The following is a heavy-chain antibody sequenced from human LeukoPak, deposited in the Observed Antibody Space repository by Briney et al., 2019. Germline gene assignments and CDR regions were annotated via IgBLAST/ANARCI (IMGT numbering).Heavy chain of an antibody. CDR1: GFTFSTYS. CDR2: IKQDGSEK. J-gene: IGHJ6*03. D-gene: IGHD2-15*01. V-gene: IGHV3-7*01. Sequence: GGSLRLSCAASGFTFSTYSMSWVRQAPGKGLEWVANIKQDGSEKYYVDSVKGRFTISRDNAKNSLYLQMNSLRAEDTAVYYCARAGRKSRGVDIVRKKETGYYYYMDVWGKGATVTVSS. CDR3: ARAGRKSRGVDIVRKKETGYYYYMDV.